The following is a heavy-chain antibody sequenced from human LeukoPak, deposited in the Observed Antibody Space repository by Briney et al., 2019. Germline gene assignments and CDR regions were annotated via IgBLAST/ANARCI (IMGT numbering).Heavy chain of an antibody. D-gene: IGHD2-2*01. Sequence: SETLSLTCTVSGGSISSYYWSWIRQPAGKGLEWIGRIYTSGSTNYNPSLKSRVTMSVDTSKNHFSLKLSSVTAADTAVYYCARQCREADAFDIWGQGTMVTVSS. CDR2: IYTSGST. V-gene: IGHV4-4*07. J-gene: IGHJ3*02. CDR3: ARQCREADAFDI. CDR1: GGSISSYY.